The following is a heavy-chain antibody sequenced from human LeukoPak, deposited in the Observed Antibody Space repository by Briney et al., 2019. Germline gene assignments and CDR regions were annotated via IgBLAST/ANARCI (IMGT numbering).Heavy chain of an antibody. CDR2: IKEDGSVK. CDR3: ASYLGGTTGFDS. V-gene: IGHV3-7*05. J-gene: IGHJ4*02. D-gene: IGHD1-26*01. Sequence: PGGSLRLSCAASGFTFSTYWMSWVRRAPGRGLEWVANIKEDGSVKFYVDPVKGRFTVSRDNAKNSLYLQMSSLRAEDTAVYYCASYLGGTTGFDSWGQGTLVTVSS. CDR1: GFTFSTYW.